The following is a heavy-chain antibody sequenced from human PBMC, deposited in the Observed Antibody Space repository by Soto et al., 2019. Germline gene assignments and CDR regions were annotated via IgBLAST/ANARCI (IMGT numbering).Heavy chain of an antibody. CDR2: IYYSGST. V-gene: IGHV4-59*01. J-gene: IGHJ4*01. Sequence: SETLSLTCTVSGGSISSYYWSWIRQPPGKGLEWIGYIYYSGSTNYNPSLKSRVTISVDTSKNQFSLKLSSVTAADTAVYYCARAAHECLWYYYGSGSHPPFDYWGQGTLVTVSA. D-gene: IGHD3-10*01. CDR1: GGSISSYY. CDR3: ARAAHECLWYYYGSGSHPPFDY.